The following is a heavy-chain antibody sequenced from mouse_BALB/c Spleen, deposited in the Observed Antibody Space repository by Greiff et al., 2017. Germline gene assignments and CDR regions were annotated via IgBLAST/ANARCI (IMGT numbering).Heavy chain of an antibody. V-gene: IGHV1-4*01. D-gene: IGHD1-1*01. J-gene: IGHJ4*01. CDR1: GYTFTSYT. Sequence: VQLQQSGAELARPGASVKMSCKASGYTFTSYTMHWVKQRPGPGLEWIGYINPSSGYTNYNQKFKDKATLTADKSSSTAYMQLSSLTSEDSAVYYCARYSTVVDPYAMDYWGQGTSVTVSS. CDR3: ARYSTVVDPYAMDY. CDR2: INPSSGYT.